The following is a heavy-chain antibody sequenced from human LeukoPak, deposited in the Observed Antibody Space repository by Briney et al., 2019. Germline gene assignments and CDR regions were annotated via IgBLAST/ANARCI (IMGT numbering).Heavy chain of an antibody. CDR3: ARDSHIVVVPPDYGMDV. CDR2: VSSSGSTI. CDR1: GFTFSSYE. Sequence: GGSLRLSRAASGFTFSSYEMNWVRQAPGKGLEGVSYVSSSGSTIYYADSVKGRFTISRDNAKNSLYLQMNSLRAEDTAVYYCARDSHIVVVPPDYGMDVWGQGTTVTVSS. V-gene: IGHV3-48*03. J-gene: IGHJ6*02. D-gene: IGHD2-2*01.